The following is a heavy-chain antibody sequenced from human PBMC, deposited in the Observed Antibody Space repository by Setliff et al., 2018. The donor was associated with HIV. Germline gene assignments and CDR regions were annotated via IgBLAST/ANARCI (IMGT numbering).Heavy chain of an antibody. CDR2: IDHSGST. D-gene: IGHD6-19*01. J-gene: IGHJ5*02. V-gene: IGHV4-34*01. CDR3: ARGVYSSGWYLLTRLDP. CDR1: GVSFSGYY. Sequence: SETLSLTCAVYGVSFSGYYWNWIRQTPGKGLEWIGEIDHSGSTNYNPSLKSRVTISLDTSKNQFSLRLTSVTAADPAVYYCARGVYSSGWYLLTRLDPWGQGVLVTVSS.